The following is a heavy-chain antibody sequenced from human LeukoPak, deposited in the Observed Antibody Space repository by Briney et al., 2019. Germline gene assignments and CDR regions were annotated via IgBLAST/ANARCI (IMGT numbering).Heavy chain of an antibody. V-gene: IGHV1-69*05. CDR3: ARDWHSSSSGINPNNWFDP. CDR2: IIPIFGTA. Sequence: SVKVSCKASGGTFSSYAISWVRQAPGQGLEWMGGIIPIFGTANYAQKFQGRVTITTDESTSTAYMELSGLRSEDTAVYYCARDWHSSSSGINPNNWFDPWGQGTLVTVSS. CDR1: GGTFSSYA. D-gene: IGHD6-6*01. J-gene: IGHJ5*02.